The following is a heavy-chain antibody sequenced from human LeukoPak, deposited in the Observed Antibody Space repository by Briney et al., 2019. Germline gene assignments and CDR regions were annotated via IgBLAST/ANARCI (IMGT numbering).Heavy chain of an antibody. CDR3: AREIRGYYAAY. CDR2: ISYDGSFQ. CDR1: GFNFVNYA. V-gene: IGHV3-30*04. J-gene: IGHJ4*02. Sequence: GGSLRLSCAASGFNFVNYAMHWVRQAPGKGLEWVALISYDGSFQSYTDSVKGRFTISRDSSTNTVSLQMNSLRDEDTAMYYCAREIRGYYAAYWGQGILVTVSS. D-gene: IGHD3-3*01.